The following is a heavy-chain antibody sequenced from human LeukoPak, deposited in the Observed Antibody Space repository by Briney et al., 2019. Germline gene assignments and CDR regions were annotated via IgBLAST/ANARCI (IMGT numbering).Heavy chain of an antibody. CDR1: GGSISSYY. D-gene: IGHD4-17*01. CDR3: ARRGTVTYFDY. J-gene: IGHJ4*02. V-gene: IGHV4-59*08. Sequence: SETLSLTCTVSGGSISSYYWSWIRQPPGKGLEWIGYIYYSGSTNYNPSLKSRVTISVDTSKNQFSLKLSSVTAADTAVYYCARRGTVTYFDYWGQGTQVTVSS. CDR2: IYYSGST.